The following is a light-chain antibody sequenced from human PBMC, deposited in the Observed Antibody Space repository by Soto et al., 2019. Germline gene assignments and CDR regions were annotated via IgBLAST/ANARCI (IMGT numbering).Light chain of an antibody. CDR1: QSVSSY. CDR2: DAS. CDR3: QQRSNWPPYT. Sequence: EIVLTQSPATLSLSPGERATLSCRASQSVSSYLAWYQQKPGQAPRLLIYDASNRATGIPARFSGSGSGTDFTLTISSLEPEDFAVNYCQQRSNWPPYTFGQRTKLEIK. V-gene: IGKV3-11*01. J-gene: IGKJ2*01.